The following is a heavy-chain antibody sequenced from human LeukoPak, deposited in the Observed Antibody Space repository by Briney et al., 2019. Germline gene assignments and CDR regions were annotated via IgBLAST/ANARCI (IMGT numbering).Heavy chain of an antibody. Sequence: GGPLRLSCVGSGFTFGNAWLSWVRQAPGKGLEWVGRIKSRVDGGTTQYAAPVKGRFSISRDDLKDTFYLQMDSLETGDTAVYHCATEDDSTGYTPFDYWGQGALVTVSS. J-gene: IGHJ4*02. CDR3: ATEDDSTGYTPFDY. CDR1: GFTFGNAW. CDR2: IKSRVDGGTT. D-gene: IGHD2/OR15-2a*01. V-gene: IGHV3-15*01.